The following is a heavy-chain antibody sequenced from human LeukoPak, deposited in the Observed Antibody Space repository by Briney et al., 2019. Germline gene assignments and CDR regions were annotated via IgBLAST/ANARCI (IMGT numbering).Heavy chain of an antibody. CDR1: GGSISTYY. Sequence: SETLSLTCTVSGGSISTYYWSWIRQPPGKGLEWIGYIYYSGSTNYNPSLKSRVTISVDTSKNQFSLKLSSVTAADTAVYYCARANYYDSSGYPDYWGQGTLVTVSS. V-gene: IGHV4-59*01. CDR2: IYYSGST. D-gene: IGHD3-22*01. CDR3: ARANYYDSSGYPDY. J-gene: IGHJ4*02.